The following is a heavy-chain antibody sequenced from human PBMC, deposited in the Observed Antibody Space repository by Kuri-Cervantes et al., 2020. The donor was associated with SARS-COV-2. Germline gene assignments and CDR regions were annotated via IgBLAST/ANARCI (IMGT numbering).Heavy chain of an antibody. V-gene: IGHV1-2*02. J-gene: IGHJ4*02. CDR1: GYTFTGYY. CDR2: IHPNSGGT. CDR3: ARGAPWSGYYGAFDY. Sequence: ASVKVSCKASGYTFTGYYMHWVRQAPGQGLEWMGWIHPNSGGTNYAQKFQGRVTMTRDTSISTAYMELSRLRSDDTAVYYCARGAPWSGYYGAFDYWGQGTLVTVSS. D-gene: IGHD3-3*01.